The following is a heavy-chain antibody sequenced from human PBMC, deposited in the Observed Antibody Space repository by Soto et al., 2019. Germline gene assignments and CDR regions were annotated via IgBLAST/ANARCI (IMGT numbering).Heavy chain of an antibody. V-gene: IGHV1-18*01. CDR2: ISAYNGNT. D-gene: IGHD3-22*01. J-gene: IGHJ5*02. CDR1: GYTFTSYC. Sequence: ASVKVSCKASGYTFTSYCISWVRQAPGQGLEWMGWISAYNGNTNYAQKLQGRVTMTTDTSTSTAYMELRSLRSDDTAVYYCARNYYDSSGHNWFDPWGQGTLVTVSS. CDR3: ARNYYDSSGHNWFDP.